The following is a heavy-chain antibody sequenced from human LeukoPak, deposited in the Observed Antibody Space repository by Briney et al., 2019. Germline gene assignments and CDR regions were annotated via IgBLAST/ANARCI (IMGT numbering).Heavy chain of an antibody. CDR3: ARYHGGYFAY. V-gene: IGHV3-7*01. J-gene: IGHJ4*02. Sequence: GGSLRLSCAASGFTFSVFWMSWVRQAPGKGLEWVANIKQDGSEKYYADSVKGRFTISRENDNNSMYLQINSLRAEDTDVYYCARYHGGYFAYWGQGTLVTVSS. CDR1: GFTFSVFW. CDR2: IKQDGSEK. D-gene: IGHD2-15*01.